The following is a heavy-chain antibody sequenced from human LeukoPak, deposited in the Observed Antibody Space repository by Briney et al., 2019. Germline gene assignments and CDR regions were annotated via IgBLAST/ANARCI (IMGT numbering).Heavy chain of an antibody. CDR3: ARHSGLRSPFDP. CDR1: GGSISTTNYY. Sequence: PSETLSLTCTVSGGSISTTNYYWGWIRQPPGGDLEWIGSIHSSGNTYYNPSLESRVTISVDTSKNQLFLKLTSATAADTSVYYCARHSGLRSPFDPWGQGTLVTVSS. D-gene: IGHD3-3*01. J-gene: IGHJ5*02. V-gene: IGHV4-39*01. CDR2: IHSSGNT.